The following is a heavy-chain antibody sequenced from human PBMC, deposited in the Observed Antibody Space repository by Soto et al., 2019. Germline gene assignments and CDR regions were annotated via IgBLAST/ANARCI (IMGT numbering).Heavy chain of an antibody. CDR3: ARDSYGSGVFYGMDV. Sequence: GGSLRLSCAASGFIFSSYGMNWVRQAPGKGLEWVSSISSSSSYIYYADSVKGRFTISRDNAKNSLYLQMNSLRAEDTAVYYCARDSYGSGVFYGMDVWGQGTTVTVS. J-gene: IGHJ6*02. D-gene: IGHD3-10*01. CDR1: GFIFSSYG. CDR2: ISSSSSYI. V-gene: IGHV3-21*01.